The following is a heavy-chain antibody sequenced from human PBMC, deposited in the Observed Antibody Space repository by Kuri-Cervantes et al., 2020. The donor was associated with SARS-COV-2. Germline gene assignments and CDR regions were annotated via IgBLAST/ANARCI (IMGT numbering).Heavy chain of an antibody. D-gene: IGHD2-2*01. CDR1: GFTFSSYA. CDR3: ARAYCSSTSCQLDY. CDR2: ISYDGRNK. J-gene: IGHJ4*02. V-gene: IGHV3-30*04. Sequence: GGSLRLSCAASGFTFSSYAMHWVRQAPGKGLEWVAVISYDGRNKYYADSVKGRFTISRDNSKNTLYLQMNSLRAEDTAVYYCARAYCSSTSCQLDYWGQGTLVTVSS.